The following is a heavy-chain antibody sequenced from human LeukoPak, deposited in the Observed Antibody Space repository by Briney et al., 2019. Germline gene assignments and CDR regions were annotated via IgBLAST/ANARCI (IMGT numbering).Heavy chain of an antibody. V-gene: IGHV3-30*09. Sequence: GRSLRVSCAASGFTFSNFAMHWVRQAPGKGLEWVAIISYDGTNKYYADSVKGRFAISRDNSKNTVYVQMNSLRAEDTAVYYCARVGRGNSLKVYYFDYWGQGTLVTVSS. J-gene: IGHJ4*02. D-gene: IGHD5-18*01. CDR3: ARVGRGNSLKVYYFDY. CDR1: GFTFSNFA. CDR2: ISYDGTNK.